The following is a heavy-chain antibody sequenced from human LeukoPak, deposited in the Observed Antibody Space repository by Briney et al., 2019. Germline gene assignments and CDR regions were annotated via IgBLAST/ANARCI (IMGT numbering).Heavy chain of an antibody. CDR3: ARGSMVRGVTYYYYGMDV. D-gene: IGHD3-10*01. Sequence: PGGSLRLSCAASGFTFSSFSMNWVRQAPGKGLEWVSYISSRSNTIYYADSVKGRFTISRDNAKNSLYLQMNSLRDEDTAVYYWARGSMVRGVTYYYYGMDVWGQGTTVTVSS. J-gene: IGHJ6*02. CDR1: GFTFSSFS. V-gene: IGHV3-48*02. CDR2: ISSRSNTI.